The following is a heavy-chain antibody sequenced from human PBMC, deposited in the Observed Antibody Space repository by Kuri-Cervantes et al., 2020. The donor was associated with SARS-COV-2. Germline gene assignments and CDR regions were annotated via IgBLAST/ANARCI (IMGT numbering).Heavy chain of an antibody. CDR3: ATAFLVAATRRDGMDV. CDR2: FDPEDGET. Sequence: ASVKVSCKVSGYTLTELAMHWVRQAPGKGLEWMGCFDPEDGETIYAQKFQGRVTMTEDTSTATAYMELSSLRSEDTAVYYCATAFLVAATRRDGMDVWGQGTTVTVSS. CDR1: GYTLTELA. D-gene: IGHD2-15*01. V-gene: IGHV1-24*01. J-gene: IGHJ6*02.